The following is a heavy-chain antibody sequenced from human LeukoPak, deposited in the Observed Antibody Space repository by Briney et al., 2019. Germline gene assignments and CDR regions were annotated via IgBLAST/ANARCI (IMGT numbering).Heavy chain of an antibody. CDR3: AREQRITMVRGVGNPIDY. D-gene: IGHD3-10*01. CDR2: INHSGST. Sequence: SETLSLTCAVYGGSFSGYYWSWIRQPPGKGLEWIGEINHSGSTNYNPSLKSRVTMSVDTSKNQFSLKLSSVTAADTAVYYCAREQRITMVRGVGNPIDYWGQGTLVTVSS. V-gene: IGHV4-34*01. J-gene: IGHJ4*02. CDR1: GGSFSGYY.